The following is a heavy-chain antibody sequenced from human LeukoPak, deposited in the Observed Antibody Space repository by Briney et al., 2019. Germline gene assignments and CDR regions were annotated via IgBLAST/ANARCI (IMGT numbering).Heavy chain of an antibody. Sequence: ASAKVSCKASGYTFTSYDINWVRQATGQGLEWMGWMNPNSGNTGYAQKFQGRVTMTRNTSISTAYMELSSLRSEDTAVYYCARGERAGVKAVAGMGYYFDYWGQGTLVTVSS. CDR1: GYTFTSYD. CDR2: MNPNSGNT. V-gene: IGHV1-8*01. D-gene: IGHD6-19*01. J-gene: IGHJ4*02. CDR3: ARGERAGVKAVAGMGYYFDY.